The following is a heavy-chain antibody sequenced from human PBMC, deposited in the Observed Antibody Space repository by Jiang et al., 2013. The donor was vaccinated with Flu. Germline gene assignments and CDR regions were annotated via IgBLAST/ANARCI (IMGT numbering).Heavy chain of an antibody. J-gene: IGHJ4*02. CDR3: ARIAVAGPTPPHAHFFDY. V-gene: IGHV1-69*01. CDR1: GGTFSSYA. CDR2: IIPIFGTA. Sequence: SGAEVKKPGSSVKVSCKASGGTFSSYAISWVRQAPGQGLEWMGGIIPIFGTANYAQKFQGRVTITADESTSTAYMELSSLRSEDTAVYYCARIAVAGPTPPHAHFFDYWGQGTLVTVSS. D-gene: IGHD6-19*01.